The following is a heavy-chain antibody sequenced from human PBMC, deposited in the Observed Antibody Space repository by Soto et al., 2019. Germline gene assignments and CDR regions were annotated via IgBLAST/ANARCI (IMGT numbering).Heavy chain of an antibody. CDR3: ARATGTMVRGVYGMDV. D-gene: IGHD3-10*01. J-gene: IGHJ6*02. Sequence: VQLLESGGGLVQPGGSLRLSCAASGFPFSHYAMSWVRQAPGKGLEWVSAISGNGGDASYADSVRGRFTISRDNSRDTLYLQMNSLRAEDTAIYYCARATGTMVRGVYGMDVWGQGTTVTVSS. CDR1: GFPFSHYA. V-gene: IGHV3-23*01. CDR2: ISGNGGDA.